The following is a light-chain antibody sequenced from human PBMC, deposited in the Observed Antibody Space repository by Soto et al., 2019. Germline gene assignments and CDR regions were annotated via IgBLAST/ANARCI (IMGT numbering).Light chain of an antibody. CDR2: DAS. CDR3: QQRSNWPLT. CDR1: QSVSRL. J-gene: IGKJ4*01. Sequence: EIVLTQSPATLSLSPGESVTLSCRASQSVSRLLAWYQQKPGQPPRLLIYDASSRATGIPFRFSGSGSGTDFTLTISSLEPEDVAVYYCQQRSNWPLTFGGGTKVEIK. V-gene: IGKV3-11*01.